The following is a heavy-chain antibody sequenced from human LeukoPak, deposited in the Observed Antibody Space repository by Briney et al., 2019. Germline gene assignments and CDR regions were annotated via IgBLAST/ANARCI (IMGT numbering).Heavy chain of an antibody. J-gene: IGHJ4*02. CDR3: ARGFDY. V-gene: IGHV3-11*01. CDR2: ISNSGSKI. CDR1: GFTFSDYY. Sequence: GGSLRLSCAASGFTFSDYYMNWIRQAPGKGLEWVSYISNSGSKIFYADSVKGRFTISRDNAKNSLYLQMNSLRAEDTAVYYCARGFDYRGQGTLVTVS.